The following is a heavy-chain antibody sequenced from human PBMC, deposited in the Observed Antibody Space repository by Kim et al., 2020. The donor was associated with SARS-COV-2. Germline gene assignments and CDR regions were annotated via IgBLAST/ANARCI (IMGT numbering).Heavy chain of an antibody. J-gene: IGHJ4*02. CDR3: ATCHDISAYAFDY. V-gene: IGHV3-7*03. D-gene: IGHD3-22*01. Sequence: GGSLRLSCEASGFTFSNYLMTWVRQAPGKGLEWVATIKKDGSEKYYLESVKGRFTISRDNAKNSLYLQMNSLRAEDTAVYYCATCHDISAYAFDYWGQGTLVTVSS. CDR1: GFTFSNYL. CDR2: IKKDGSEK.